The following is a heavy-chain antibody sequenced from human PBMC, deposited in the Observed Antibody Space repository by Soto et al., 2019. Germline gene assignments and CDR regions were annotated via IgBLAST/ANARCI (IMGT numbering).Heavy chain of an antibody. CDR2: VFHTGNN. V-gene: IGHV4-4*02. CDR1: GDSMTRSVW. CDR3: ARKAWVRFDY. J-gene: IGHJ4*02. Sequence: PSETLSLTCTVSGDSMTRSVWWTWVRQPPGKGLEWIGEVFHTGNNNYNPSLKSRVTMSVDKSTNEFSLKVTSVTAADTAIYYCARKAWVRFDYWGQGALVTVSS. D-gene: IGHD7-27*01.